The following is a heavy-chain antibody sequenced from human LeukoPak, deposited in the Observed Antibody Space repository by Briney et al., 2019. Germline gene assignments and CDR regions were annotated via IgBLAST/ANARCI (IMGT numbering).Heavy chain of an antibody. Sequence: PSETLSLTCAVYGGSLSGYYWNWIRQPPGKGLEWIGEVHDGGSTNYNPSLKSRVTISLDTPKNQFSLRLNSVTAADTAVYYCARGSKQQLKYCGQGTLVTVSS. CDR2: VHDGGST. V-gene: IGHV4-34*01. CDR1: GGSLSGYY. D-gene: IGHD6-13*01. CDR3: ARGSKQQLKY. J-gene: IGHJ4*02.